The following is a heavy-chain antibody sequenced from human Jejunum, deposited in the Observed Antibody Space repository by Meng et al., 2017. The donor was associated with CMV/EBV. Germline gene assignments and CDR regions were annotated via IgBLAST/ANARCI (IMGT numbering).Heavy chain of an antibody. J-gene: IGHJ4*02. Sequence: ACGITFSSYAMTWVRQAPGKGLEWVAVIYSDGGTTDYADSVKGRFTISRDNSKNTLYLQMNSLRAEDTAVYYCAREEGYTRPHYLDYWGQGTLVTVSS. CDR1: GITFSSYA. CDR2: IYSDGGTT. CDR3: AREEGYTRPHYLDY. V-gene: IGHV3-23*03. D-gene: IGHD6-13*01.